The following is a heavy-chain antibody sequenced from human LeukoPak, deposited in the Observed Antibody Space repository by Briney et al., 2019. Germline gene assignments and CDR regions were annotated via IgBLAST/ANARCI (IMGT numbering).Heavy chain of an antibody. CDR1: GGSFSGYY. V-gene: IGHV4-34*01. CDR2: INHSGST. J-gene: IGHJ3*02. Sequence: SETLSLTCAVYGGSFSGYYWSWIRQPPGKGLEGLGEINHSGSTNYNPSLKSRVTISVDTSKNQFSLKLSSVTAADTAVYYCAREKDWPEAFDIWGQGTMVTVSS. D-gene: IGHD3/OR15-3a*01. CDR3: AREKDWPEAFDI.